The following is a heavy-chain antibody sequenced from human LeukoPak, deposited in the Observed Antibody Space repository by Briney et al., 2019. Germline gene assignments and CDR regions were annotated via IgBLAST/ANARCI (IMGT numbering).Heavy chain of an antibody. J-gene: IGHJ5*02. CDR2: MNPNSGNT. CDR1: GYTFTSYD. Sequence: ASVKVSCKASGYTFTSYDINWVRQATGQGLEWMGWMNPNSGNTGYAQKFQGRVTITRNTSISTAYMELSSLRSEDTAVYYCARGIKGRSKLCDFWSGYYRDWFDPWGQGTLVTVSS. V-gene: IGHV1-8*03. D-gene: IGHD3-3*01. CDR3: ARGIKGRSKLCDFWSGYYRDWFDP.